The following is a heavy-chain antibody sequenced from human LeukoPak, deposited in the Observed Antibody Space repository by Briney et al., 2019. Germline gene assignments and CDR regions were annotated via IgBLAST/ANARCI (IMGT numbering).Heavy chain of an antibody. CDR1: GDSIRSYY. CDR3: ARHKRGDGYSGYDSFDY. CDR2: ISYSGST. J-gene: IGHJ4*02. V-gene: IGHV4-59*08. Sequence: PSETLSLTCSVSGDSIRSYYWSWIRKPPGKGLEWIGYISYSGSTKYNPSLKSRVTISIDTSKNQFSLKLTPVTAADTAVYFCARHKRGDGYSGYDSFDYWGQGTLVTVSS. D-gene: IGHD5-12*01.